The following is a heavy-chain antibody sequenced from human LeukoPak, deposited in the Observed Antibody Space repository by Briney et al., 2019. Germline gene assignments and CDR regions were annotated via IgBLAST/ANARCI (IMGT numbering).Heavy chain of an antibody. CDR2: FGTRSTSV. CDR3: AKSGETMIGLGYYYYGMDV. J-gene: IGHJ6*02. V-gene: IGHV3-21*04. Sequence: GGSLRLSCTASGFTFSGYSMNWIRQAPGKGLEWVSSFGTRSTSVYHAGSVKGRFAISGDNAKNSLYLQMNSLRAEDTAVYYCAKSGETMIGLGYYYYGMDVWGQGTTVTVSS. CDR1: GFTFSGYS. D-gene: IGHD3-22*01.